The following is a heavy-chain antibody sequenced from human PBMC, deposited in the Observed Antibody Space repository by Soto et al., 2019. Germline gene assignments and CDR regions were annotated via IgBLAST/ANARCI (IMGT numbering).Heavy chain of an antibody. CDR1: GGSVSSGSYY. CDR2: IYYRGST. V-gene: IGHV4-61*01. D-gene: IGHD3-10*01. CDR3: ARGNYGAGSYYNVDWFDP. Sequence: QVQLQESGPGLVKPSETLSLTCTVSGGSVSSGSYYWSWIRQPPGKGLEWIGYIYYRGSTNYNPSLEGRVTIAGDTSKSQVSVKMSSVTAADTAVYHCARGNYGAGSYYNVDWFDPWGQGTLVTVSP. J-gene: IGHJ5*02.